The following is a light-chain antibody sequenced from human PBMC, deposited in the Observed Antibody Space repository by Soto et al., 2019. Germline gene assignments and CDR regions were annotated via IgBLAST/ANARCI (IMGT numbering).Light chain of an antibody. V-gene: IGKV4-1*01. CDR2: WAS. Sequence: DIVMTQSPDSLAVSLGERATINCKSSQSVLYSSNNKNYLAWYQQKPGQPPKLHIYWASTRESGVPDRFSGSGSGTDFTLTISSLQAEDVAVYYCLQYYSAWWTFGQGTKVEI. CDR3: LQYYSAWWT. J-gene: IGKJ1*01. CDR1: QSVLYSSNNKNY.